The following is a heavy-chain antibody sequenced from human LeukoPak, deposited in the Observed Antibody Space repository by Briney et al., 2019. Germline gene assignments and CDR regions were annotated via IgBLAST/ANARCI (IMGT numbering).Heavy chain of an antibody. CDR1: GGSISSGGYS. D-gene: IGHD3-22*01. CDR3: ARAEDYDSSAPLAFDI. Sequence: SQTLSLTCAVSGGSISSGGYSWSWIRQPPGKGLEGIGYIYHSGSTYYNPSLKSRVTISVDRSKNQFSLKLSSVTAEDTAVYYCARAEDYDSSAPLAFDIWGQGTMVTVSS. J-gene: IGHJ3*02. V-gene: IGHV4-30-2*01. CDR2: IYHSGST.